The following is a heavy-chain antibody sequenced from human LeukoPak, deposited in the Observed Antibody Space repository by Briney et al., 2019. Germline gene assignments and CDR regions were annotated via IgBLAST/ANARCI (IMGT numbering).Heavy chain of an antibody. J-gene: IGHJ4*02. CDR2: ISWNSGSI. V-gene: IGHV3-9*01. D-gene: IGHD3-3*01. CDR1: GFTFDDYA. Sequence: TGGSLRLSCAASGFTFDDYAMHWVRQAPGKGLEWVSGISWNSGSIGYADSVKGRFTISRDNAKNSLHLQMNSLRAEDTALYYCAKDLSDAHYDFWSGYFDYWGQGTLVTVSS. CDR3: AKDLSDAHYDFWSGYFDY.